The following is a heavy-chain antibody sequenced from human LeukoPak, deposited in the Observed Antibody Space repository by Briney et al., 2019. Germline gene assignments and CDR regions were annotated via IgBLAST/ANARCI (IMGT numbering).Heavy chain of an antibody. CDR3: ARDRAPVLLWFAESKPYYYYGMDV. Sequence: ASVKVSCKASGYTFTSYGISWVRQAPGQGLEWMGWISAYNGNTNYAQKLQGRVTMTTDTSTSTAYMELRSLRSDDTAVYYCARDRAPVLLWFAESKPYYYYGMDVWGKGTTVTVSS. CDR1: GYTFTSYG. D-gene: IGHD3-10*01. V-gene: IGHV1-18*04. CDR2: ISAYNGNT. J-gene: IGHJ6*04.